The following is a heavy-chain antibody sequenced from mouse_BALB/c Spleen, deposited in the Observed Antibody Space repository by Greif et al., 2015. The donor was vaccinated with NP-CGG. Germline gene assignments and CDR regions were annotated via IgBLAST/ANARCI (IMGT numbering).Heavy chain of an antibody. V-gene: IGHV5-4*02. Sequence: EVKLMESGGGLVKPGGSLKLSCAASGFTFSDYYMYWVRQTPEKRLEWVATISDGGSYTYYPDSVKGRFTISRDNAKNNLYLQMSSLKSEDKAMYYCARDDGYSYWGQGTLVTVSA. CDR3: ARDDGYSY. CDR2: ISDGGSYT. J-gene: IGHJ3*01. CDR1: GFTFSDYY. D-gene: IGHD2-3*01.